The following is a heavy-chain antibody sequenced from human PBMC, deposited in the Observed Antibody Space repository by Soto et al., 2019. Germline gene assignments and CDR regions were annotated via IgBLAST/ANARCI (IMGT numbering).Heavy chain of an antibody. CDR1: GGSISSGGYY. J-gene: IGHJ5*02. D-gene: IGHD3-10*01. CDR3: ARNMVRGVITNWFDP. CDR2: IYYSGST. Sequence: SETLSLTCTVSGGSISSGGYYWGWIRQHPGKGLEWIGYIYYSGSTYYNPSLKSRVTISVDTSKNQFSLKLSSVTAADTAVYYCARNMVRGVITNWFDPWGQGTLVTVSS. V-gene: IGHV4-31*03.